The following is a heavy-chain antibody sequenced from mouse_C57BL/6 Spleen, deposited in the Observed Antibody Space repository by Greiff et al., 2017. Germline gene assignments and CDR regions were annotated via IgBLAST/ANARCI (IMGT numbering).Heavy chain of an antibody. CDR1: GYTFTSYW. CDR2: IYPGNSDT. J-gene: IGHJ2*01. V-gene: IGHV1-5*01. Sequence: VQLKQSGTVLARPGASVKMSCKTSGYTFTSYWMHWVKQRPGQGLEWIGAIYPGNSDTSYNQKFKGKAKLTAVTSASTAYMELSSLTNEDSAVYYCTRGITTVVDYYFDYWGQGTTLTVSS. D-gene: IGHD1-1*01. CDR3: TRGITTVVDYYFDY.